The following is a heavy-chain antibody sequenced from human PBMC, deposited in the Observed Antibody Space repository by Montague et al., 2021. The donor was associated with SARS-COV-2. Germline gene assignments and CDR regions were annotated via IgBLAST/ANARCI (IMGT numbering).Heavy chain of an antibody. CDR2: ISYSGST. CDR3: ARVGSSGWYAPGYFDY. CDR1: GGSITSSNYY. D-gene: IGHD6-19*01. Sequence: SETLSLTCTVSGGSITSSNYYRGWIRQPPGKGLEWFGSISYSGSTYYNPSLKGRVTISVDTSKHQFSLRLSSVTAADTAVYYCARVGSSGWYAPGYFDYWGQGTLVTVSS. V-gene: IGHV4-39*01. J-gene: IGHJ4*02.